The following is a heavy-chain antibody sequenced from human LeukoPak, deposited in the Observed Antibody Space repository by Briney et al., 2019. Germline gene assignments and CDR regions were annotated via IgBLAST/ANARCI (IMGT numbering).Heavy chain of an antibody. CDR2: INHSGST. V-gene: IGHV4-34*01. CDR3: ARGSFGYSGYDFGYYFDY. J-gene: IGHJ4*02. CDR1: GGSFSGYY. Sequence: SETLSLTCAVHGGSFSGYYWSWIRQPPGKGLEWIGEINHSGSTNYNPSLKSRVTISVDTSKNQFSLKLSSVTAADTAVYYCARGSFGYSGYDFGYYFDYWGQGTLVTVSS. D-gene: IGHD5-12*01.